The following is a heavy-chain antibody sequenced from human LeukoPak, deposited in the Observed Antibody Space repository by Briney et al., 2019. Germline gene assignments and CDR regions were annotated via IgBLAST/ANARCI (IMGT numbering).Heavy chain of an antibody. CDR1: GYTFTNYY. V-gene: IGHV1-46*04. J-gene: IGHJ4*02. Sequence: ASVKVSCKASGYTFTNYYMHWVRQAPAQGLEWMGIINPSGGSTSYAQKLQGRATMTRDTSTSTVYMELSSLRSEDTAVYYCARRPSGVRAFDYWGQGTLVTVSS. CDR2: INPSGGST. CDR3: ARRPSGVRAFDY. D-gene: IGHD2-8*01.